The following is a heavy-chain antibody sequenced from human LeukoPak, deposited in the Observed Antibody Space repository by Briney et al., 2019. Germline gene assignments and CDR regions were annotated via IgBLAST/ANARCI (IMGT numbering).Heavy chain of an antibody. D-gene: IGHD6-13*01. J-gene: IGHJ4*02. V-gene: IGHV4-34*01. CDR1: GGSFSGYY. CDR2: INHSGST. Sequence: SETLSLTCAVYGGSFSGYYWSRIRQPPGKGLEWIGEINHSGSTNYNPSLKSRVTISVDTSKNQFSLKLSSVTAADTAVYYCARSSRYSSSWYAYYFDYWGQGTLVTVSS. CDR3: ARSSRYSSSWYAYYFDY.